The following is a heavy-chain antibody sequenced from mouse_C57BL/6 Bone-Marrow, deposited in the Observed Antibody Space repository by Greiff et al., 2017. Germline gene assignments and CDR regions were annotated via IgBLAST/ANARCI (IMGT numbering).Heavy chain of an antibody. Sequence: VQLQQSVAELVRPGASVKLSCTASGFNFKNTYMHWVKQRPEQGLEWIGRIDPANGNTKYAPKFQGKATMTADTSSNTAYLQLSSLTSEDTAIYYCASYYGSSYYYAMDYWGQGTSVTVSS. CDR1: GFNFKNTY. CDR2: IDPANGNT. V-gene: IGHV14-3*01. CDR3: ASYYGSSYYYAMDY. D-gene: IGHD1-1*01. J-gene: IGHJ4*01.